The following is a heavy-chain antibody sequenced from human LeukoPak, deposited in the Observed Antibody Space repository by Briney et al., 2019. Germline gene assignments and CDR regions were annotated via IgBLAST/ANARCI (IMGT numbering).Heavy chain of an antibody. CDR1: GFTFSSYA. CDR2: VSSSGGRT. V-gene: IGHV3-23*01. CDR3: AKYVFSYGSGSYLAH. Sequence: QPGGSLRLSCAASGFTFSSYAMSWVRQAPGKGLEWVSAVSSSGGRTFYTDSVKGRFTISRDNSKNTLYLQMNSLRAEDTAVYYCAKYVFSYGSGSYLAHWGQGTQVTVSS. J-gene: IGHJ4*02. D-gene: IGHD3-10*01.